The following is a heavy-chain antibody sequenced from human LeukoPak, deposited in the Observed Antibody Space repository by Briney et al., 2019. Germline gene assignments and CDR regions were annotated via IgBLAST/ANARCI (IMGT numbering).Heavy chain of an antibody. CDR1: GGSISSGSYY. V-gene: IGHV4-61*02. CDR3: ARSSITMTLYYYYYMDV. J-gene: IGHJ6*03. D-gene: IGHD3-22*01. CDR2: IYTSGST. Sequence: PSETLSLTCTVSGGSISSGSYYWSWIRQPAGKGLEWIGRIYTSGSTNYNPSLKSRVTISVDTSKNQFSPKLSSVTAADTAVYYCARSSITMTLYYYYYMDVWGKGTTVTISS.